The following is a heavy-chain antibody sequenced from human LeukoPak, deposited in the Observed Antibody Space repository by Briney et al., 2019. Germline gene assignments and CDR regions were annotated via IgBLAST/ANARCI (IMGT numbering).Heavy chain of an antibody. CDR3: VRDPDALDY. CDR1: GFTFSSHW. Sequence: PGGSLRLSCVASGFTFSSHWMHWVRRAPGKGLVWVSRVSSDGSSTRYADSVRGRFTISRDNAKNSLYLQMNSLRDEDTAVYYCVRDPDALDYWGQGTPVTVSS. V-gene: IGHV3-74*01. CDR2: VSSDGSST. J-gene: IGHJ4*02.